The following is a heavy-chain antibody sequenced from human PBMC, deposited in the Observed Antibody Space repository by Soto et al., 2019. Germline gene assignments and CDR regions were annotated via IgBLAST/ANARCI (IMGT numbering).Heavy chain of an antibody. CDR3: ARDEVLGRDGYNSYGMDV. CDR2: IIHIFGTA. Sequence: GASVKVSCKASGGTFSSYAISWVRQAPGQGLEWMGGIIHIFGTANYAQKFQGRVTITADKSTSTAYMELSSLRSEDTAVYYCARDEVLGRDGYNSYGMDVWGQGTTVTVSS. V-gene: IGHV1-69*06. D-gene: IGHD5-12*01. J-gene: IGHJ6*02. CDR1: GGTFSSYA.